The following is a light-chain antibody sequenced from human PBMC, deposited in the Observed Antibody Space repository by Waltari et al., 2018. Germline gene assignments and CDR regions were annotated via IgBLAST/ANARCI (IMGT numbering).Light chain of an antibody. CDR3: QSADSSGPV. CDR1: ALPKQY. CDR2: KDS. Sequence: SYELTQPPSVSVSPGQTARITCSGDALPKQYAYWYQQKPGQAPVLMIYKDSERPSGIPERFSGSSSGTTVTLTISGVQAGDEADYYCQSADSSGPVFGGGTKLTVL. J-gene: IGLJ2*01. V-gene: IGLV3-25*03.